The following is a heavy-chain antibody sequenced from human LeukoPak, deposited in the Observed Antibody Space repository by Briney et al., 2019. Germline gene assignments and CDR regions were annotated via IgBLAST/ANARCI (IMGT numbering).Heavy chain of an antibody. D-gene: IGHD3-16*01. CDR3: ARGDDYVWGSYYFDY. J-gene: IGHJ4*02. V-gene: IGHV4-59*01. CDR1: GGSISSYY. CDR2: IYYSGST. Sequence: SETLSLTCTVSGGSISSYYWSWIRQPPRKGLEWIGYIYYSGSTNYNPSLKSRVTISVDTSKNQFSLKLSSVTAADTAVYYCARGDDYVWGSYYFDYWGQGTLVTVSS.